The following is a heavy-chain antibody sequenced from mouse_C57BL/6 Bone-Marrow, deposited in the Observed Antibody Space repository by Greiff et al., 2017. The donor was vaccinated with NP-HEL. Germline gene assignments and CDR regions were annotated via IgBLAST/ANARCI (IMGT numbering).Heavy chain of an antibody. CDR2: ISDGGSYT. CDR3: ARDRITTL. J-gene: IGHJ3*01. Sequence: EVQGVESGGGLVKPGGSLKLSCAASGFTFSSYAMSWVRQTPEKRLAWVATISDGGSYTYYPDNVKGRFTISRDNAKNNLYLQMSHLKSEDTAMYYCARDRITTLWGQGTLVTVSA. CDR1: GFTFSSYA. D-gene: IGHD1-1*01. V-gene: IGHV5-4*01.